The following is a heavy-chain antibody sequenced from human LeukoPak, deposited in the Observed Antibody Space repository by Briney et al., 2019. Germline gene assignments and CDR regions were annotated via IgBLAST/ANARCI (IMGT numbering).Heavy chain of an antibody. CDR2: IDNAGGDI. V-gene: IGHV3-21*05. CDR3: ARDLGYFDY. J-gene: IGHJ4*02. Sequence: GGSLRLSCAASKFSFSNYEMNWVRQAPGKGPEWIAYIDNAGGDIYYAESVKGRFTISRDNAKNSLYLQMNSLRVEDTAVYYCARDLGYFDYWGRGTLVTVSS. CDR1: KFSFSNYE.